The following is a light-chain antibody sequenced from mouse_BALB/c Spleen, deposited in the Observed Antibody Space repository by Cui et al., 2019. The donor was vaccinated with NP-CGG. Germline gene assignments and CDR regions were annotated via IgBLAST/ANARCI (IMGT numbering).Light chain of an antibody. J-gene: IGLJ1*01. V-gene: IGLV1*01. CDR2: GTN. Sequence: VLTQEYALTTSPGETVTLTCRSSTGAVTTTNYANWVQEKPDHLFTGLIGGTNNRVPGVPARFSGSLIGDKAALTITGAQTEDEAIYFCALWYSNHWVFGGGTKLTVL. CDR1: TGAVTTTNY. CDR3: ALWYSNHWV.